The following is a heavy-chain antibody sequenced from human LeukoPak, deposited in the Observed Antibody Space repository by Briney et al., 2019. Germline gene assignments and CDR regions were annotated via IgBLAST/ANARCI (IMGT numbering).Heavy chain of an antibody. Sequence: SSETLSLTCAVYGGSSSGYYWSWIRQPPGKGLEWIGEINHSGSTNYNPSLKSRVTISVDTSKNQFSLKLSSVTAADTAVYYCARRTTGKHVDYWGQGTLVTVSS. CDR3: ARRTTGKHVDY. CDR2: INHSGST. V-gene: IGHV4-34*01. J-gene: IGHJ4*02. CDR1: GGSSSGYY. D-gene: IGHD1-14*01.